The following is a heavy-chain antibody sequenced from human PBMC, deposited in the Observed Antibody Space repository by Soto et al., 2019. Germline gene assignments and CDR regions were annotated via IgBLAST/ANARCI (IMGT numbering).Heavy chain of an antibody. CDR1: GFTFSDYY. V-gene: IGHV3-11*01. Sequence: QVQLVESGGGLVKPGGSLRLSCAASGFTFSDYYMDWIRQAPGKGLEWVSYISSSGGNTIYYADSVKDRFTISRDNAKLSLYRQMNGLSAEDSAVNYCARGSYFVFGAGTPWDNGFDVWGQGTLVTVSS. J-gene: IGHJ3*01. D-gene: IGHD3-10*01. CDR2: ISSSGGNTI. CDR3: ARGSYFVFGAGTPWDNGFDV.